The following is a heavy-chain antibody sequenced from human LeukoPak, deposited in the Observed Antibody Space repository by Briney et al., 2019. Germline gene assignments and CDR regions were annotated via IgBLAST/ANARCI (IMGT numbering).Heavy chain of an antibody. Sequence: GGSLRLSCAASGFTFGSYAMSWVRQAPGKGLEWVANIKQDGSEKYYVDSVKGRFTISRDNAKNSLYLQMNSLRAEDTAVYYCARDDLWKNYYYDSSPFPWGQGTLVTVSS. D-gene: IGHD3-22*01. J-gene: IGHJ5*02. CDR3: ARDDLWKNYYYDSSPFP. CDR1: GFTFGSYA. CDR2: IKQDGSEK. V-gene: IGHV3-7*01.